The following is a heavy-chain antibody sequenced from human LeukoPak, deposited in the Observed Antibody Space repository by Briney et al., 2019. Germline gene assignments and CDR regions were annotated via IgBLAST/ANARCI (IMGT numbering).Heavy chain of an antibody. D-gene: IGHD3-22*01. J-gene: IGHJ4*02. Sequence: VASVKVSCKASGGTFSSYAISWVRQAPGQGLEWMGRIIPIFGTANYAQKFQGRVTITTDESTSTAYMELSSLRSEDTAVYYCARKQDYYDSSGHYFDYWGQGTLVTVSS. V-gene: IGHV1-69*05. CDR1: GGTFSSYA. CDR2: IIPIFGTA. CDR3: ARKQDYYDSSGHYFDY.